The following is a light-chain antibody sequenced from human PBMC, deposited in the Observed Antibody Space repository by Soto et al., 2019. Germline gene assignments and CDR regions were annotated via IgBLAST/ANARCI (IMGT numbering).Light chain of an antibody. V-gene: IGKV1-33*01. CDR2: DAS. J-gene: IGKJ5*01. CDR1: HDISNF. CDR3: QQYSNLIT. Sequence: DIQMTQSPTSLSASVGDRVVIXXQASHDISNFLNWYQQKPGKAPKFLIYDASHLETGVPSRFSGSGSGTYFSFTISSLQPEDFATYYCQQYSNLITFGQGTRLEIK.